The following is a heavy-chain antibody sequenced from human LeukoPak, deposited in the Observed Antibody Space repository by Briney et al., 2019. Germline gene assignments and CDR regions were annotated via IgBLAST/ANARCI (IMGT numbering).Heavy chain of an antibody. D-gene: IGHD2-15*01. J-gene: IGHJ4*02. CDR1: GFTFDNYV. CDR3: ARGYSESAQSYFDS. V-gene: IGHV3-43D*04. CDR2: ISWDGRFT. Sequence: GGSLRLSCAVSGFTFDNYVMNWVRQAPGKGLEWVSLISWDGRFTNYADSVRGRFTVSRDNNKNSLYLQMNSLGVGDTALYYCARGYSESAQSYFDSWGQGTLVTVSS.